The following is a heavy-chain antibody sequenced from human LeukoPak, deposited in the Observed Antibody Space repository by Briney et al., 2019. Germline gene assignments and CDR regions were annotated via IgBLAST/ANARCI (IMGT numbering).Heavy chain of an antibody. CDR3: ASSTLGYCSGGSCYDY. Sequence: SVKVSCKASGGTFSSYAISWVRQAPGQGLEWMGGIIPIFGTANDAQKFQGRVTITTDESTSTAYMELSSLRSEDTAVYYCASSTLGYCSGGSCYDYWGQGTLVTVSS. CDR2: IIPIFGTA. CDR1: GGTFSSYA. V-gene: IGHV1-69*05. J-gene: IGHJ4*02. D-gene: IGHD2-15*01.